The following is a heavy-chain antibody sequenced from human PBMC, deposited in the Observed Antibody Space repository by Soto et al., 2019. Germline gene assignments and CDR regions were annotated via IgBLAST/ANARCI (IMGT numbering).Heavy chain of an antibody. Sequence: QVQLVQSGAELRKPGASVKVSCKTSGYTSSNYDVSWVRQAPGQGLERMGRISAYNNHTNYAPNFQGTVTLTTDTSTSTAYMELRSLRSDDTAVYYSVGCGIDCYESVKAVDMWGQGTLVTVSS. CDR1: GYTSSNYD. CDR3: VGCGIDCYESVKAVDM. V-gene: IGHV1-18*01. J-gene: IGHJ3*02. CDR2: ISAYNNHT. D-gene: IGHD2-21*01.